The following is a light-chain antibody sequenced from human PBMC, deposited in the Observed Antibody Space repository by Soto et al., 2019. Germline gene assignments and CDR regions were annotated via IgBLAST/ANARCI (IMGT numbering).Light chain of an antibody. CDR1: QSVLYSSNNKNY. Sequence: DIVMTQSPDSLAVSLGERATINCKSSQSVLYSSNNKNYIAWYQQKPGQPPKLLIYWASTRESGVPDRFSGSGSWTDFTLTISSLQAEDVAVYYCQQYYSTPRTFGQGTKVEIK. CDR2: WAS. J-gene: IGKJ1*01. CDR3: QQYYSTPRT. V-gene: IGKV4-1*01.